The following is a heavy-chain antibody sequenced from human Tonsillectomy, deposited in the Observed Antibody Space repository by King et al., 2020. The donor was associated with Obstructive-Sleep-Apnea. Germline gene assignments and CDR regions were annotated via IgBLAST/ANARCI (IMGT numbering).Heavy chain of an antibody. V-gene: IGHV3-23*04. CDR1: GFTFRNYA. J-gene: IGHJ4*02. CDR2: ISARDGST. Sequence: QLVQSGGGLVQPGGSLRLSCIGSGFTFRNYAMTWVRQAPGKGLEWVSAISARDGSTYYADSVKGRFTIPRDNSKNTLSLQMNSLRAEDTAVYYCAKTYSSGWSLKPEYFDFWGQGTLVTVSS. D-gene: IGHD6-19*01. CDR3: AKTYSSGWSLKPEYFDF.